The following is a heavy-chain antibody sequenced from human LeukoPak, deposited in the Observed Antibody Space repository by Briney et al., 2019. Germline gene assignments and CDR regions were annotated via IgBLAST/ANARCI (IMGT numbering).Heavy chain of an antibody. CDR2: INPNSGDT. V-gene: IGHV1-2*02. Sequence: ASVKVSCKASGYTFTGYYMHWVRQAPGQGLEWMGWINPNSGDTNYAQKFQGRVTMTRDTSISTAYMGLSRLTSDDTAVYYCARGTTSRYCTSSTCFYFDYWGQGTLVTVSS. CDR1: GYTFTGYY. J-gene: IGHJ4*02. D-gene: IGHD2-2*01. CDR3: ARGTTSRYCTSSTCFYFDY.